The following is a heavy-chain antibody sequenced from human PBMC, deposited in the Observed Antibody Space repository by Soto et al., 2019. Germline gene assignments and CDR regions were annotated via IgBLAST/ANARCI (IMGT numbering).Heavy chain of an antibody. Sequence: ASVKVSCKTLGDTFSTYPITWVRQAPGQGLEWMGRTIPILAITDYAQKFQGRVTITADRSTTTAYMELSSLNFEDTAVYYCARGGDGSGSESVFDIWGQGTMVTVSS. J-gene: IGHJ3*02. V-gene: IGHV1-69*04. D-gene: IGHD3-22*01. CDR3: ARGGDGSGSESVFDI. CDR1: GDTFSTYP. CDR2: TIPILAIT.